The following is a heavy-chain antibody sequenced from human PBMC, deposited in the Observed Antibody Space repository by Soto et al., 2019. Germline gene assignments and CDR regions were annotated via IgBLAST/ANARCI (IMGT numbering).Heavy chain of an antibody. J-gene: IGHJ6*02. D-gene: IGHD3-9*01. CDR2: INPNSGGT. CDR1: GYTFTGYY. V-gene: IGHV1-2*02. Sequence: ASVKVSCKASGYTFTGYYMHWVRQAPGKGLEWMGWINPNSGGTNYAQKFQGRVTMTRDTSISTAYMELSRLRSDDTAVYYCARSPPPSYDILTGRYYYYGMDVWGQGTTVTVSS. CDR3: ARSPPPSYDILTGRYYYYGMDV.